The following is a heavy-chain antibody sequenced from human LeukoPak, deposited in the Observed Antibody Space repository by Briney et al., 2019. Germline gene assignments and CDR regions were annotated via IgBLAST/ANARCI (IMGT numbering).Heavy chain of an antibody. CDR2: TYYRSKWST. J-gene: IGHJ4*02. Sequence: XSLTXXXSGXSXXSLTAXWNWIRQSPSRGLEWLGRTYYRSKWSTEYAVSVRSRITISPDTSKNQFSLHLSSVTPEDTAVYYCARAVPEADIDFWGQGTLVTVSS. CDR3: ARAVPEADIDF. D-gene: IGHD6-25*01. V-gene: IGHV6-1*01. CDR1: GXSXXSLTAX.